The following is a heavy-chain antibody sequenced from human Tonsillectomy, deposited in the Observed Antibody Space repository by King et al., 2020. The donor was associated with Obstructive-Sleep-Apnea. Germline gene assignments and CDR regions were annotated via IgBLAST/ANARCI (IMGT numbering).Heavy chain of an antibody. CDR3: ARDLVVPAAISSYYYYGMDV. J-gene: IGHJ6*02. CDR2: IYYSGST. CDR1: GGSISSGGYY. V-gene: IGHV4-31*03. D-gene: IGHD2-2*01. Sequence: VQLQESGPGLVKPSQTLSLTCTVSGGSISSGGYYWSWIRQHPGKGLEWIGYIYYSGSTYYNPSLKSRVTISVDTSKNQFSLKLSSVTAADTAVYYCARDLVVPAAISSYYYYGMDVWGQGTTVTVSS.